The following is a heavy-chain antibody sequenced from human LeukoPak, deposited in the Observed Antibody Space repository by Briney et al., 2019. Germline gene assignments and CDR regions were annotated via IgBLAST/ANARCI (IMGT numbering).Heavy chain of an antibody. CDR3: ARLQRSRTTIFGEIDY. D-gene: IGHD3-3*01. CDR1: GYSFTSYW. CDR2: IDPSDSYT. Sequence: GESLQISCKGSGYSFTSYWISWVRQMPGKGLEWMGRIDPSDSYTNYSPSFQGHVTISADKSISTAYLQWSSLKASDTAMYYCARLQRSRTTIFGEIDYWGQGTLVTVSS. J-gene: IGHJ4*02. V-gene: IGHV5-10-1*01.